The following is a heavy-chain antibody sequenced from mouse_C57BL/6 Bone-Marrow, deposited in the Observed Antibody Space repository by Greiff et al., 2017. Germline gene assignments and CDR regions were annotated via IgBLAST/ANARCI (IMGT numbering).Heavy chain of an antibody. CDR1: GYTFTSHW. D-gene: IGHD1-1*01. CDR3: ARSGLYYYGSREYFDV. CDR2: IFPGSGST. Sequence: QVQLQQSGPELVRPGASVKISCTAPGYTFTSHWMQWVRQRPGQGLEWIGEIFPGSGSTYYNEKFKGKGTLTVDTSSSTAYMQLSILTSEGSAVYFWARSGLYYYGSREYFDVWGTGTTVTVSS. V-gene: IGHV1-56*01. J-gene: IGHJ1*03.